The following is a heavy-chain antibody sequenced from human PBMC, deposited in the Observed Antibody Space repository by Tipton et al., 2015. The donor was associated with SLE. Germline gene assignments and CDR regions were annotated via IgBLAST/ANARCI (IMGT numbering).Heavy chain of an antibody. V-gene: IGHV4-59*01. Sequence: TLSLTCTVSGGSISSYYWSWIRQPPGKGLEWIGYIYYSGSTNYNPSLKSRVTISVDTSKNQFSLKLSSVTAADPAVYYCARVRGWGYFQHWGQGTLVTVSS. J-gene: IGHJ1*01. CDR1: GGSISSYY. CDR2: IYYSGST. CDR3: ARVRGWGYFQH. D-gene: IGHD3-10*01.